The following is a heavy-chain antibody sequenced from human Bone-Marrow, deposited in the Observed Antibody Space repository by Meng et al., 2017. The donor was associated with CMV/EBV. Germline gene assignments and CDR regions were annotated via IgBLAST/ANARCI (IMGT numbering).Heavy chain of an antibody. CDR3: GREEGSSWNRLDY. J-gene: IGHJ4*02. V-gene: IGHV1-46*01. D-gene: IGHD6-13*01. Sequence: ASVKVSCKASGFTFTSSAVHWVRQAPGQGLEWMGIINPSGGSTSYAQKFQGRVTMTRDTSTSTVYMELSSLRSEDTAVYYCGREEGSSWNRLDYWGQGTLVTVSS. CDR2: INPSGGST. CDR1: GFTFTSSA.